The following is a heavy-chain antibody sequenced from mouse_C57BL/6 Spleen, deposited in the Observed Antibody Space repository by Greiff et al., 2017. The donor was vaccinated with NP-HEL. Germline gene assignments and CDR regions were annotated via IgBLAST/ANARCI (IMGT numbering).Heavy chain of an antibody. CDR1: GYTFTSYW. J-gene: IGHJ3*01. V-gene: IGHV1-74*01. CDR3: AMERGYDGYYDWFAY. CDR2: IHPSDSDT. D-gene: IGHD2-3*01. Sequence: QVQLQQPGAELVKPGASVKVSCKASGYTFTSYWMHWVKQRPGQGLEWIGRIHPSDSDTNYNQKFKGKATLTVDKSSSTAYMQLSSLTSGDSAVYYCAMERGYDGYYDWFAYWGQGTLVTVSA.